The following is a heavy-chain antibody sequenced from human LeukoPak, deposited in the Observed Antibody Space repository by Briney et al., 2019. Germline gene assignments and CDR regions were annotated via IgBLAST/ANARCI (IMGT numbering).Heavy chain of an antibody. CDR2: ISAYNGNT. CDR3: ARDRGSRDGYHAADY. J-gene: IGHJ4*02. D-gene: IGHD5-24*01. Sequence: GASVKVSCKASGYTFTSYGISWVRQAPGQGLEWMGWISAYNGNTNYAQKFQGRVTMTTDTSTSTAYMELRSLRSDDTAVYYCARDRGSRDGYHAADYWGQGTLVTVSS. V-gene: IGHV1-18*01. CDR1: GYTFTSYG.